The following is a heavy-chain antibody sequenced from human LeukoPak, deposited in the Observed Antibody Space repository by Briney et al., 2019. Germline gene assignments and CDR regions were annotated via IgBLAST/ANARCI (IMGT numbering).Heavy chain of an antibody. CDR2: IKQDGSEK. CDR3: ARGHSSSSGVRTSGYYYMDV. Sequence: GGSLRLSCAASGFTFSSNCMNWARQAPGKGLEWVANIKQDGSEKYYVDSVKGRFTISRDNAKNSLYLQMNSLRAEDTAVYYCARGHSSSSGVRTSGYYYMDVWGKGTTVTVSS. D-gene: IGHD6-6*01. V-gene: IGHV3-7*01. CDR1: GFTFSSNC. J-gene: IGHJ6*03.